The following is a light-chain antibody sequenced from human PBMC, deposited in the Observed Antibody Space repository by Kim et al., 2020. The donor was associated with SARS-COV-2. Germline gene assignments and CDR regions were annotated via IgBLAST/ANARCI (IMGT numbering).Light chain of an antibody. CDR2: GNS. V-gene: IGLV1-40*01. CDR1: SSHIGAGYG. CDR3: QSYDSSLSGYV. Sequence: QRVTIYCTGSSSHIGAGYGVHWYQQLPGTAPKLLIYGNSNRPSGVPDRFSGSKSGTSASLAITGLQAEDEADYYCQSYDSSLSGYVFGTGTKVTVL. J-gene: IGLJ1*01.